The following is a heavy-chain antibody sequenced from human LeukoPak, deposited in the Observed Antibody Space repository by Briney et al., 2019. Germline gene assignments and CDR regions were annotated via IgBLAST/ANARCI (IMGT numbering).Heavy chain of an antibody. J-gene: IGHJ4*02. CDR1: GFTFSTFS. V-gene: IGHV3-48*01. CDR3: VRDQPLSGGQGFFDY. CDR2: ISRSSSSV. D-gene: IGHD7-27*01. Sequence: GGSLRLSCAASGFTFSTFSMNWVRLAPGKGPEWVSYISRSSSSVYYADSVKGRFTISRDNAKNSLYLQMNSLRAEDTAVYYCVRDQPLSGGQGFFDYWGQGALVTVSS.